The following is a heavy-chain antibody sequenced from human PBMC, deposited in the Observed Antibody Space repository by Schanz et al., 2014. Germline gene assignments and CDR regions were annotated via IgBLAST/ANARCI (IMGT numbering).Heavy chain of an antibody. CDR1: GFTVSSNY. J-gene: IGHJ4*02. CDR2: TASGDYM. CDR3: AKGRGYSGYGIDS. Sequence: EVQLVESGGGLVQPGGSLRLSCAASGFTVSSNYMSWVRQAPGKGLEWVSSITASGDYMHYADSVKGRFTISRDNSQNTLYLQLNSLRAEDTAVYYCAKGRGYSGYGIDSWGQGTLVTVSS. V-gene: IGHV3-66*01. D-gene: IGHD5-12*01.